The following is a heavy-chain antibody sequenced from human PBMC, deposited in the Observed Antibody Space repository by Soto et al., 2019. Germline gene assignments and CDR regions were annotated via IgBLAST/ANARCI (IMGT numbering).Heavy chain of an antibody. Sequence: QVQLVQSGAEVKNPGSSVKVSCQTSEGTFNSYLIDWVRQAPGQGLEWMGGIIPAFGTAKYAQKFQGRVTLTAHKSTTTAYMELRTLTSDDTAVYYCARGLDQPPVGLYFDTWGQGTLVTVSS. CDR3: ARGLDQPPVGLYFDT. D-gene: IGHD2-2*01. CDR1: EGTFNSYL. CDR2: IIPAFGTA. V-gene: IGHV1-69*06. J-gene: IGHJ4*02.